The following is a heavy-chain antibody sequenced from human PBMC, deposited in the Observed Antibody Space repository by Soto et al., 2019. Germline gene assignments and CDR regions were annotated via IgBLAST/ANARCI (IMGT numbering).Heavy chain of an antibody. CDR2: INHSGST. CDR3: ARVACSGGSCYSSEDYYYYYGMDV. Sequence: TSETLALTCAVYGGSFSGYYWSWIRQPPGKGLEWIGEINHSGSTNYNPSLKSRVTISVDTSKNQFSLKLSSVTAADTAVYYCARVACSGGSCYSSEDYYYYYGMDVWGQGTTVTVSS. J-gene: IGHJ6*02. V-gene: IGHV4-34*01. CDR1: GGSFSGYY. D-gene: IGHD2-15*01.